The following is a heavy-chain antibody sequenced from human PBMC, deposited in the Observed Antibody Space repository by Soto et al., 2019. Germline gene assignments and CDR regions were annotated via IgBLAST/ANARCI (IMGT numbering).Heavy chain of an antibody. CDR1: GGSISSGGYS. J-gene: IGHJ6*02. CDR3: ARRYYYGSGSYYKWPPRPPTDV. D-gene: IGHD3-10*01. CDR2: IYHSGST. V-gene: IGHV4-30-2*01. Sequence: SETLSLTCAVSGGSISSGGYSWSWIRQPPGKGLEWIGYIYHSGSTYYNPSLKSRVTISVDRSKNQFSLKLSSVTAADTAVYYCARRYYYGSGSYYKWPPRPPTDVWGQGTTVTVSS.